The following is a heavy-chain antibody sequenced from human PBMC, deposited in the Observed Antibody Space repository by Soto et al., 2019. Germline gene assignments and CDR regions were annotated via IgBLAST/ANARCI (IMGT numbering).Heavy chain of an antibody. CDR1: GFTFSSYS. J-gene: IGHJ4*02. CDR3: AKDRRVGATKGYFDY. Sequence: LRRSCAASGFTFSSYSMSWVRQAPGKGLEWVAVISYDGSNKYYADSVKGRFTISRDNSKNTLYLQMNSLRAEDTAVYYCAKDRRVGATKGYFDYWGQGTLVTVS. V-gene: IGHV3-30*18. CDR2: ISYDGSNK. D-gene: IGHD1-26*01.